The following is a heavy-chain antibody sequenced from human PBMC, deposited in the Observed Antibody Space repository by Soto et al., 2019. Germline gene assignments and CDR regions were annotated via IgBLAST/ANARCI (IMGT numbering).Heavy chain of an antibody. J-gene: IGHJ4*02. D-gene: IGHD6-13*01. V-gene: IGHV3-15*01. CDR1: GFTFHNAW. CDR3: TSCLATAVYYFDD. Sequence: GGSLRLSCAASGFTFHNAWMSWVRQAPGKGLEWLGRIKSNTDGGTTDYAAPVKDRFTISRDDSTNTLYLDINSLKSEDTAVYYGTSCLATAVYYFDDWGQGALVTVSS. CDR2: IKSNTDGGTT.